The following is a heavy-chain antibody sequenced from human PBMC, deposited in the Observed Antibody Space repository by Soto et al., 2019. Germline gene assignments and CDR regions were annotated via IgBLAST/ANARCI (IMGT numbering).Heavy chain of an antibody. CDR1: GGTFSSYA. J-gene: IGHJ6*02. CDR3: ARDHTSSSWYGPSMDV. D-gene: IGHD6-13*01. Sequence: GASVKVSCKASGGTFSSYAISWVRQAPGQGLEWMGGIIPIFGTANYAQKFQGRVTITADESTSTAYMELSSLRSEDTAVYYCARDHTSSSWYGPSMDVWGQGTTVTVSS. V-gene: IGHV1-69*13. CDR2: IIPIFGTA.